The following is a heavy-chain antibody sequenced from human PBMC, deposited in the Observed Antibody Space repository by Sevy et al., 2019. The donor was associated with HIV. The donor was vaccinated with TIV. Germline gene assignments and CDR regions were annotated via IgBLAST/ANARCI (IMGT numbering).Heavy chain of an antibody. D-gene: IGHD3-10*01. CDR3: ARDHYQKTIRGNFDI. V-gene: IGHV3-11*01. Sequence: GGCLRLSCAASGFTFSDHYMTWIRQAPGKGLESVAYIRSGGSPIFYADSVKGRFIISRDNTKNALYLQMNILRADDPAVYYCARDHYQKTIRGNFDIWGQGTMVTVSS. CDR2: IRSGGSPI. CDR1: GFTFSDHY. J-gene: IGHJ3*02.